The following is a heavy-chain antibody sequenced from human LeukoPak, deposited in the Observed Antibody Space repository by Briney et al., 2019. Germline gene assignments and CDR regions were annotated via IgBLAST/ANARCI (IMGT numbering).Heavy chain of an antibody. D-gene: IGHD3-9*01. CDR2: INPNSGGT. Sequence: GASVKVSCKASGYTFTGYYMHWVRQAPGQGLEWMGWINPNSGGTNYAQKFQGRVTMTRDTSISTAYMELSRLRSDDTAVYYCARGGPYDYDITYNWFDPWGQGTLVTVSS. CDR1: GYTFTGYY. J-gene: IGHJ5*02. CDR3: ARGGPYDYDITYNWFDP. V-gene: IGHV1-2*02.